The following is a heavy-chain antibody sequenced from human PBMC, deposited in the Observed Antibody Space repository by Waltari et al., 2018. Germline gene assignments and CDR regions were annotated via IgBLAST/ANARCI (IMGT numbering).Heavy chain of an antibody. D-gene: IGHD3-22*01. CDR3: ARGTSGYTFFDY. CDR1: CGSIRSGGYP. Sequence: QVQLQESGPGLETPSQTLSLTCTVSCGSIRSGGYPSSRIRQHPGKGLEWIGYIYYSGSTYYNPSLKSRVTISVDTSKNQFSLKLSSVTAADTAVYYCARGTSGYTFFDYWGQGTLVTVSS. J-gene: IGHJ4*02. CDR2: IYYSGST. V-gene: IGHV4-31*03.